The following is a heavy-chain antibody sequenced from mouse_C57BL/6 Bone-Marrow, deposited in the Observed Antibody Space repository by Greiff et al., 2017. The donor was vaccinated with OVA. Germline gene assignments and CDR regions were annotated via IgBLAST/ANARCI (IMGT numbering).Heavy chain of an antibody. V-gene: IGHV1-15*01. J-gene: IGHJ2*01. CDR3: TRGGYYVGLDY. CDR2: IDPETGGT. D-gene: IGHD1-1*01. Sequence: ESGAELVRPGASVTLSCKASGYTFTDYEMHWVKQTPVHGLEWIGAIDPETGGTAYNQKFKGKAILTADKSSSTAYMELRSLTSEDSAVYYCTRGGYYVGLDYWGQGTTLTVSS. CDR1: GYTFTDYE.